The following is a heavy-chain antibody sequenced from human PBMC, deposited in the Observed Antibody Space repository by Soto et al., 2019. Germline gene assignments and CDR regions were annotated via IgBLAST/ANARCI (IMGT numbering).Heavy chain of an antibody. CDR3: ARDTVTTPFYYYYLDV. J-gene: IGHJ6*03. CDR1: GFIFSTYA. CDR2: ISGNGGNT. D-gene: IGHD4-4*01. V-gene: IGHV3-64*04. Sequence: PGGSLRLSCSASGFIFSTYAMHWVRQAPGKGLEYVSAISGNGGNTYYADSVKGRFTISRDNSKNTLYLQMNSLRAEDTAVYYCARDTVTTPFYYYYLDVWGKGTTVTVSS.